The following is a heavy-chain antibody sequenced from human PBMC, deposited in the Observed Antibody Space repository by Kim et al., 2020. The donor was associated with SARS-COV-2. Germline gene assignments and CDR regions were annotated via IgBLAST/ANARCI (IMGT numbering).Heavy chain of an antibody. D-gene: IGHD6-19*01. J-gene: IGHJ6*02. CDR1: GGSISSYY. V-gene: IGHV4-4*07. CDR3: ATSGIAVAGTRISYYHYGMDV. CDR2: IYTSGST. Sequence: SETLSLTCTVSGGSISSYYWSWIRQPAGKGLEWIGRIYTSGSTNYNPSLKSRVTMSVDTSKNQFSLKLSSVTAADTAVYYCATSGIAVAGTRISYYHYGMDVWGQGTTVTVSS.